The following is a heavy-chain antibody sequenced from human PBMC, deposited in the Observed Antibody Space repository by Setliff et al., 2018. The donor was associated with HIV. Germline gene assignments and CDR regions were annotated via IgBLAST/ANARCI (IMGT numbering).Heavy chain of an antibody. J-gene: IGHJ4*02. D-gene: IGHD1-26*01. CDR2: ISSSGSTI. CDR1: GFSLSDYY. CDR3: VRDYMWAFDY. Sequence: LSCEVSGFSLSDYYMCWIRQAPGKGLEWVSYISSSGSTIYYGDSVKGRFTISWDNVNISMYLQMNSLRAEDTAVYYCVRDYMWAFDYWGQGTLVTVSS. V-gene: IGHV3-11*04.